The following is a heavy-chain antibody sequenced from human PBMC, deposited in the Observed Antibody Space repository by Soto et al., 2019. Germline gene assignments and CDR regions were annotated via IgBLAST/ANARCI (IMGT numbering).Heavy chain of an antibody. Sequence: LRLSCAVSGFTFTSYAMTWVRQAPGKGLEWVSAISGSGGSEFYADSVKGRFTISRDNSKNTLYLQMKSLRAEDTALYYCAKGDTTMITDYYAMDVWGQGTTVTVSS. J-gene: IGHJ6*02. D-gene: IGHD5-18*01. CDR3: AKGDTTMITDYYAMDV. CDR2: ISGSGGSE. V-gene: IGHV3-23*01. CDR1: GFTFTSYA.